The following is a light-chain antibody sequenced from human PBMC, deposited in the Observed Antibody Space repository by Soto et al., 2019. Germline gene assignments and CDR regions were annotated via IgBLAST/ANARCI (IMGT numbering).Light chain of an antibody. CDR1: QSVGSN. CDR3: QQYNNWPRT. V-gene: IGKV3-15*01. J-gene: IGKJ1*01. CDR2: HAS. Sequence: EIVLTQSPATLSLSPGERVGLXCRARQSVGSNLAWYQQKPGQAPRLLIYHASTRATAVPARFTASGSGTEFTLTISSLQSEDFAVYYCQQYNNWPRTFGQGTKVDIK.